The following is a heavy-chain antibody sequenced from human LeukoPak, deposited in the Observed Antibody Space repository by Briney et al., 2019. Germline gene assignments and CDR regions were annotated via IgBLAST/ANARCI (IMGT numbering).Heavy chain of an antibody. CDR1: GSSFTSYW. CDR3: ARRPGGAPHFDI. J-gene: IGHJ3*02. D-gene: IGHD3-16*01. CDR2: IYPGDSDT. V-gene: IGHV5-51*01. Sequence: KPGESLQISCQGSGSSFTSYWIGWVRPLPGKGLEWMGIIYPGDSDTRYSPSFQGQVTISAAKSISTASLQWSSLKASDTAMYYCARRPGGAPHFDIWGPGTMVTVSS.